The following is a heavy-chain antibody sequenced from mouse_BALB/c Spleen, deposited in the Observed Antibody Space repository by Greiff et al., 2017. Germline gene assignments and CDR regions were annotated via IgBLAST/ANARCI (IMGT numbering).Heavy chain of an antibody. D-gene: IGHD1-1*01. CDR3: ARVITTVVAPYAMDY. J-gene: IGHJ4*01. Sequence: DVHLVESGGGLVQPGGSRKLSCAASGFTFSDYGMAWVRQAPGKGPEWVAFISNLAYSIYYADTVTGRFTISRENAKNTLYLEMSSLRSEDTAMYYCARVITTVVAPYAMDYWGQGTSVTVSS. CDR2: ISNLAYSI. CDR1: GFTFSDYG. V-gene: IGHV5-15*02.